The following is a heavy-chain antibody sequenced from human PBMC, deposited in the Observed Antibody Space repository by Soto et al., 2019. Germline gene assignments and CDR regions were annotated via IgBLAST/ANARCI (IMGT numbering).Heavy chain of an antibody. CDR2: MWYDGSNK. CDR1: GFTFSSYG. V-gene: IGHV3-33*01. Sequence: GGSLRLSCAASGFTFSSYGMHWVRQAPGKGLEWVAVMWYDGSNKYYADSVKGRFTISRDNSKNTLYLQMNSLRAEDTAVYYCASQLERRYFDYWGQGTLVTVSS. CDR3: ASQLERRYFDY. D-gene: IGHD1-1*01. J-gene: IGHJ4*02.